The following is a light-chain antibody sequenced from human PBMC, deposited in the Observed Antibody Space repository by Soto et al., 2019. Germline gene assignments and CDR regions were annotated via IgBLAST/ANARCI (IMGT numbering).Light chain of an antibody. CDR1: RINVGSYNY. CDR2: DVN. V-gene: IGLV2-14*01. CDR3: SSYTSSSTVV. J-gene: IGLJ2*01. Sequence: QSALTKPPSVFGLPGRSITISAIETRINVGSYNYVSCYQQYPGKAPKLMIYDVNNRPPWVSDRFSGSKSGNTASLTISGLQAEDEADYHCSSYTSSSTVVFGGGTKLTVL.